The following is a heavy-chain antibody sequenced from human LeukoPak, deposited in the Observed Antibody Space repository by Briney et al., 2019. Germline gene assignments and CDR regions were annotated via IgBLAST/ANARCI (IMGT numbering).Heavy chain of an antibody. D-gene: IGHD1-26*01. CDR2: ISGSGSGGST. Sequence: GGSLRLSCAASGFTFSSYSMNWVRQAPGKGLEWVSSISGSGSGGSTYYADSVKGRFTISRDNAKNSLYLQMNSLRAEDTALYYCARDYFGSPSALDYWGQGTLVTVSS. J-gene: IGHJ4*02. CDR1: GFTFSSYS. CDR3: ARDYFGSPSALDY. V-gene: IGHV3-21*04.